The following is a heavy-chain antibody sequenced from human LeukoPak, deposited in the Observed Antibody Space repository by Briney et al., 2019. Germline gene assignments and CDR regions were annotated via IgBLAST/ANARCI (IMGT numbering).Heavy chain of an antibody. CDR3: ARDSHPIPGDY. J-gene: IGHJ4*02. D-gene: IGHD2-21*01. CDR1: GFTFSSYG. Sequence: PGGSLRLSCAASGFTFSSYGMHWVRQAPGKGLEWVAVIWYDGSTKYYADSVKGRFTISRDNSKNTLYLQMSSLRAEDTAVYYCARDSHPIPGDYWGQGTLVTVSS. V-gene: IGHV3-33*01. CDR2: IWYDGSTK.